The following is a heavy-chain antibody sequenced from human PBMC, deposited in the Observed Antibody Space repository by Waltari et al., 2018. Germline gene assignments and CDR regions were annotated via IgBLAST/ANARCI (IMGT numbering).Heavy chain of an antibody. D-gene: IGHD4-17*01. CDR1: GGSFSGYY. Sequence: QVQLQQWGAGLLKPSETLSLTCAVYGGSFSGYYWSWIRQPPGKGLEWIGEINHSGSTNYNPSLKSRVTISVDTSKNQFSLKLSSVTAADTAVYYCAGNTVTLISGTSYYYYYYMDVWGKGTTVTVSS. CDR2: INHSGST. J-gene: IGHJ6*03. CDR3: AGNTVTLISGTSYYYYYYMDV. V-gene: IGHV4-34*01.